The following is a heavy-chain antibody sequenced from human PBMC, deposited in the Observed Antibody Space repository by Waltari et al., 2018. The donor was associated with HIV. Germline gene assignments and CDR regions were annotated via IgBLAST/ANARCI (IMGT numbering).Heavy chain of an antibody. D-gene: IGHD1-1*01. CDR1: ECTVSGRK. V-gene: IGHV3-66*04. J-gene: IGHJ4*02. CDR2: MYSDGTT. CDR3: ARQRNWNEDFDD. Sequence: EVDLVESGGDWVQPGGSLRLPCAPSECTVSGRKRGWARHAPGEGLEWVSVMYSDGTTYYAGSVKGRFTISRDNSKNTLYLQMSSLRGEDTAVYYCARQRNWNEDFDDWGQGTLVTVSS.